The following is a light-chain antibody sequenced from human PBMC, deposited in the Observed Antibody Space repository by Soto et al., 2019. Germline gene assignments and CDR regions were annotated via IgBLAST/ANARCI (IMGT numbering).Light chain of an antibody. J-gene: IGKJ5*01. CDR3: QQYGSSPVT. Sequence: EIVLTQSPGTLSLSPGERATLSCRASQSVRNNYLAWYQQKLGQAPRLLIYGASRRATGIPDKFSGSGSGTDFTLTISRLEPEDFAVYYCQQYGSSPVTFGQGTRLEIK. V-gene: IGKV3-20*01. CDR1: QSVRNNY. CDR2: GAS.